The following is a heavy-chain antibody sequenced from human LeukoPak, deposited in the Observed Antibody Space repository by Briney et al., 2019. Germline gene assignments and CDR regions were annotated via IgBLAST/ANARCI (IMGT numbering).Heavy chain of an antibody. CDR2: ISWNSGSI. CDR3: XXXXXXXXFDX. J-gene: IGHJ3*02. Sequence: PGRSLRLSCAASGFTFDDYAMHWVQQAPGKGLEWVSGISWNSGSIGYADSVKGRFTISRDNAKNSLYLQMNSLRAEDTALYYCXXXXXXXXFDXXXXGXMVTVS. V-gene: IGHV3-9*01. CDR1: GFTFDDYA.